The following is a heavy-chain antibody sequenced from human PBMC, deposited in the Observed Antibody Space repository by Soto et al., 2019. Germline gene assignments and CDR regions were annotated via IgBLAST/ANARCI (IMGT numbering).Heavy chain of an antibody. Sequence: QVQLQESASGLVKPLETLSLTCIVSGDSISSSFSWHWVRRPPGEGLEWLGYIYHSGSTLYNPSLGGRIHMSVVLSKEMFSLKLGYVTGADTAVYYCARGYIFRGAAIDSWGQGTLVSVSS. V-gene: IGHV4-30-2*01. CDR2: IYHSGST. CDR1: GDSISSSFS. CDR3: ARGYIFRGAAIDS. D-gene: IGHD3-10*01. J-gene: IGHJ4*02.